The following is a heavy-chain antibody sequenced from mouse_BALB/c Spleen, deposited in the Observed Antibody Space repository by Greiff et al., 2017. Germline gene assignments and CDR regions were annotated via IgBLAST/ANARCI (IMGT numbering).Heavy chain of an antibody. CDR3: ARGCDGSSLGYAMDY. V-gene: IGHV5-6-5*01. Sequence: EVMLVESGGGLVKPGGSLKLSCAASGFTFSSYAMSWVRQTPEKRLEWVASISSGGSTYYPDSVKGRFTISRDNARNILYLQMSSLRSEDTAVYYCARGCDGSSLGYAMDYWGQGTSVTVSS. CDR1: GFTFSSYA. CDR2: ISSGGST. D-gene: IGHD1-1*01. J-gene: IGHJ4*01.